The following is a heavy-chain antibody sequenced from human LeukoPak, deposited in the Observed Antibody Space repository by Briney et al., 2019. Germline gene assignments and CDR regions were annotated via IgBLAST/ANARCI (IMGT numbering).Heavy chain of an antibody. CDR2: IYTSGST. J-gene: IGHJ6*03. Sequence: PSETLSLTCTVSGGSISSGSYYWSWIRQPAGKGLEWIGRIYTSGSTNYNPSLKSRVTISVDTSKNQFSLKLSSVTAADTAVYYCAREMVRAGYYYYMDVWGKGTTVTISS. D-gene: IGHD3-10*01. V-gene: IGHV4-61*02. CDR3: AREMVRAGYYYYMDV. CDR1: GGSISSGSYY.